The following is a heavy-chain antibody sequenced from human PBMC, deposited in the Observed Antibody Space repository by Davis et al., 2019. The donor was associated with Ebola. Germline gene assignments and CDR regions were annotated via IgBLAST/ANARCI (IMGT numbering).Heavy chain of an antibody. CDR2: INPNFGGT. J-gene: IGHJ4*02. V-gene: IGHV1-2*06. D-gene: IGHD2-2*01. Sequence: ASVKVSCKASGYTFAAHYIHWVRQAPGQGFEWVGRINPNFGGTIYAQKFQGRVTMTIDTSINTAYMELDRLKSDDTALYYCASGGYCISTSCPLDYWGQGTLVTVSS. CDR3: ASGGYCISTSCPLDY. CDR1: GYTFAAHY.